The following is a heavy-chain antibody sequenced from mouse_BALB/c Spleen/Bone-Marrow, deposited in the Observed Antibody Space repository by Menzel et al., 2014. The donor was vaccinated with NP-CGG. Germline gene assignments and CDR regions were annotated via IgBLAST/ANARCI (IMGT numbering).Heavy chain of an antibody. J-gene: IGHJ4*01. Sequence: EVKLVESGGGLVQPGGSRKLSCAASGFTFSSFGMHWVRQAPEKGLEWVAYISIGSSTIYYADTVKGRFTISRDNPKNTLFLQMTSLRSEDTAMYYCARSLLRLSYAMDYWGQGTSVTVS. D-gene: IGHD1-2*01. CDR2: ISIGSSTI. CDR3: ARSLLRLSYAMDY. V-gene: IGHV5-17*02. CDR1: GFTFSSFG.